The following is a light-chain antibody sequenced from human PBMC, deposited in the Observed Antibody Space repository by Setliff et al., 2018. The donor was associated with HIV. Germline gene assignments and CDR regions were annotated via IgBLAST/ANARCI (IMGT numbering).Light chain of an antibody. Sequence: QSVLTQPASVSGSPGQSITISCTGTSSDVGGYNYVSWYQQHPGKAPKLMLYDVSNRPSGVSNRFSGSKSGNTPSLTISGLQAEDEADYYCSSYTSSSTPYVFGTGTKVTVL. CDR1: SSDVGGYNY. CDR2: DVS. V-gene: IGLV2-14*03. CDR3: SSYTSSSTPYV. J-gene: IGLJ1*01.